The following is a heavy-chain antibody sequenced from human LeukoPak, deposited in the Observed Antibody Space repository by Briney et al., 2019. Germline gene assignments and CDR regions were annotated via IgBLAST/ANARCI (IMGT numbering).Heavy chain of an antibody. D-gene: IGHD2-2*01. J-gene: IGHJ3*02. CDR1: GGSFSGYY. CDR2: INHSGST. V-gene: IGHV4-34*01. Sequence: SETLSLTCAVYGGSFSGYYWSWIRQPPGKGLEWIGEINHSGSTNYNPSLKSRVTISVDTSKNQFSLKLSSVTAADTAVYYCARESSDAFDICGQGTMVTVSS. CDR3: ARESSDAFDI.